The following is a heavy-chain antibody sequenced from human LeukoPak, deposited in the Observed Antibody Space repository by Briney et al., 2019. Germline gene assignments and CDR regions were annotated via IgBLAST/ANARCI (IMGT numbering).Heavy chain of an antibody. V-gene: IGHV3-49*04. Sequence: SLRLSCSVSGFSFSDYAMNWVRQAPGKGLEWVAFIRGKAYGETTDYAASVKGRFSISRDEFDSIAYLQMNSLKTEDTAVYYCARGSDSNFGARDGFDYWGQGTLVTVSS. CDR1: GFSFSDYA. CDR3: ARGSDSNFGARDGFDY. J-gene: IGHJ4*02. D-gene: IGHD3-16*01. CDR2: IRGKAYGETT.